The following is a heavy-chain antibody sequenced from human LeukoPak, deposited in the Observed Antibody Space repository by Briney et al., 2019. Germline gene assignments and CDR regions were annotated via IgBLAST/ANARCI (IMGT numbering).Heavy chain of an antibody. Sequence: GGPLRLSCAASGVTFSNIWMYWVRQAPGKGLDWVALINPDGSITTYADSVKGRFTISRDNAKNTVYLQMNSLRGEDTAMYFCARGGDDYWGQGTLVIVSS. D-gene: IGHD2-21*01. CDR3: ARGGDDY. V-gene: IGHV3-74*01. CDR2: INPDGSIT. CDR1: GVTFSNIW. J-gene: IGHJ4*02.